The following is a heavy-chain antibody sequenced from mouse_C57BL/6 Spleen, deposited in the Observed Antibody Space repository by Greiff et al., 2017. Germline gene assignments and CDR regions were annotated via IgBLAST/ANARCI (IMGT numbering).Heavy chain of an antibody. D-gene: IGHD2-3*01. V-gene: IGHV1-69*01. Sequence: VQLQQPGAELVMPGASVKLSCKASGYTFTSYWMHWVKQRPGQGLEWIGEIDPSDSYTNYNQQFKGKSTLTVDKSSSTAYMQLSSLTSEDSAVYYCARYDGYYPSLDWGQGTTLTVSS. J-gene: IGHJ2*01. CDR2: IDPSDSYT. CDR3: ARYDGYYPSLD. CDR1: GYTFTSYW.